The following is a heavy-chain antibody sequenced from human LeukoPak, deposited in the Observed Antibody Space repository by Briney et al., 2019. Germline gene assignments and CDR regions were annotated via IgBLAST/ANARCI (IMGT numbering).Heavy chain of an antibody. CDR1: GYTLTELS. V-gene: IGHV1-24*01. D-gene: IGHD1-1*01. Sequence: ASVKVSCKVSGYTLTELSMHWVRQAPGKGLEWMGGFDPEDGETIYAQKFQGRVTMTEDTSTDTAYMELSSLRSEDTAVYYCATGLERLHAFDIWGQGTMVTVSS. J-gene: IGHJ3*02. CDR3: ATGLERLHAFDI. CDR2: FDPEDGET.